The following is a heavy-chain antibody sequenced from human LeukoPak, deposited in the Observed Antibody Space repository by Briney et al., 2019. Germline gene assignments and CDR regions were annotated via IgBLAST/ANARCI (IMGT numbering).Heavy chain of an antibody. CDR1: GYTFTGYY. V-gene: IGHV1-2*02. CDR2: INPNSGGT. D-gene: IGHD1-26*01. J-gene: IGHJ4*02. Sequence: ASVKVSCRASGYTFTGYYMHWVRQAPGQGLEWMGWINPNSGGTNYAQKFQGRVTMTRDTSISTAYMELSRLRSDDTAVYYCARVSGSYSPPDYWGQGTLVTVSS. CDR3: ARVSGSYSPPDY.